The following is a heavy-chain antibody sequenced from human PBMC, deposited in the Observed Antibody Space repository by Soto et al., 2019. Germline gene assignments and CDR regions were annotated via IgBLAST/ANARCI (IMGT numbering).Heavy chain of an antibody. CDR3: ARDRAIISAPTKEYVFEI. CDR2: IYHSGTA. V-gene: IGHV4-59*01. J-gene: IGHJ6*02. D-gene: IGHD5-12*01. Sequence: XETLSLTYTVSGCSINYYYWSWIRQPPGKGLEWIGYIYHSGTAEYNPSLKSRVTLSVDTSKSQFSLMMSSVTTADTAVYYCARDRAIISAPTKEYVFEIWGQGTTVTVSS. CDR1: GCSINYYY.